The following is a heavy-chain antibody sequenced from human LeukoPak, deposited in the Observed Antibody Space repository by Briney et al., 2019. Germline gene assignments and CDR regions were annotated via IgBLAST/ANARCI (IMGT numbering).Heavy chain of an antibody. D-gene: IGHD1-1*01. V-gene: IGHV4-59*01. J-gene: IGHJ4*02. CDR2: IYYSGST. CDR3: ARGRAVWVPFDY. Sequence: PSETLSLTRTVSGGSISSYYWSWIRQPPGKGLEWIGYIYYSGSTNYNPSLKSRVTISVDTSKNQFSLKLSSVTAADTAVYYCARGRAVWVPFDYWGQGTLVTVSS. CDR1: GGSISSYY.